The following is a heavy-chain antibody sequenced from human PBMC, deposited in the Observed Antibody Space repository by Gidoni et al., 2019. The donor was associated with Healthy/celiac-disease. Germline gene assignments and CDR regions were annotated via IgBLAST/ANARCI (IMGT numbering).Heavy chain of an antibody. J-gene: IGHJ4*02. CDR2: IKSKTDGGTT. CDR1: GFTFSNAW. CDR3: TTLVLIRGWMPYDSSDY. D-gene: IGHD3-22*01. V-gene: IGHV3-15*01. Sequence: AASGFTFSNAWMSWFRQAPGKGLEWVGRIKSKTDGGTTDYAEPVKGRFTISRDDSKNTLYLQRNSLKTEETAVYYCTTLVLIRGWMPYDSSDYWGQGTLVTVSS.